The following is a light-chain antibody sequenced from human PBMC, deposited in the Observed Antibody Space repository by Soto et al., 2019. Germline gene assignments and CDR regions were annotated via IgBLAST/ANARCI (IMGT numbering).Light chain of an antibody. V-gene: IGLV1-40*01. Sequence: QAVVTQPPSVSGAPGQRVTISCTGSSSNIGAGYDVHWYQQLPGTAPKLLIYGNSNRPSGVPDRFSGSKSGTSASLAITGLQAEDEADYYCQSYDSSLSPYVFGTGTKVIVL. J-gene: IGLJ1*01. CDR1: SSNIGAGYD. CDR3: QSYDSSLSPYV. CDR2: GNS.